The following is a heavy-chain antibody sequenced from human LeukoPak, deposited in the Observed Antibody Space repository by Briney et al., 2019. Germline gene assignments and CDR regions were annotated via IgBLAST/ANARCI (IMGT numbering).Heavy chain of an antibody. CDR2: IYHSGST. V-gene: IGHV4-38-2*02. J-gene: IGHJ4*02. CDR1: GYSISSGYY. D-gene: IGHD5-18*01. CDR3: ARVGVGGYSYGYGY. Sequence: SETLSLTCTVSGYSISSGYYWGWIRQPPGKGLEWIGSIYHSGSTYYNPSLKSRVTISVDTSKNQFSLKLSSVTAADTAAYYCARVGVGGYSYGYGYWGQGTLVTVSS.